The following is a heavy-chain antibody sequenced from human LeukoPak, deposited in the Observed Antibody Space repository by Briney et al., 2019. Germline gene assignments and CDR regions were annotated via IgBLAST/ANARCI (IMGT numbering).Heavy chain of an antibody. CDR1: GFTFSSYG. V-gene: IGHV3-30*03. Sequence: PGGSLRLSCAASGFTFSSYGMHWVRQAPGKGLEWVAVISYDGSNKYYADSVRGRFTISRDNSKNTLYLQMNSLRAEDTAVYYCKGGGRVPYGGDYFDYWGQGTLVTVSS. J-gene: IGHJ4*02. CDR3: KGGGRVPYGGDYFDY. D-gene: IGHD3-16*01. CDR2: ISYDGSNK.